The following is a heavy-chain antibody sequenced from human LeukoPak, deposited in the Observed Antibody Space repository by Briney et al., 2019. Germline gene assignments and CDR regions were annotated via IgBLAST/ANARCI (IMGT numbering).Heavy chain of an antibody. CDR2: IYTSGST. Sequence: NASETLSLTCTVSGGSISSGSYYWSWIRQPAGKGLEWIGRIYTSGSTNYNPSLKSRVTMSVDTSKNQFSLKLSSVTAADTAVYYCAREGQLGTPDAFDIWGQGTMVTVSS. CDR3: AREGQLGTPDAFDI. J-gene: IGHJ3*02. D-gene: IGHD7-27*01. V-gene: IGHV4-61*02. CDR1: GGSISSGSYY.